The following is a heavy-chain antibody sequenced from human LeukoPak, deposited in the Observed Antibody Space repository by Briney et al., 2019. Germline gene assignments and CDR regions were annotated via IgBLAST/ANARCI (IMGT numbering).Heavy chain of an antibody. D-gene: IGHD1-26*01. CDR3: ATTRGSSFDY. J-gene: IGHJ4*02. Sequence: LSGGSLRLSCVASELPVSGDFMSWLRLAPGKGLEWVSIIYRSGDTYYAGSVKGRFTISRDNSKNTLYLQMNSLRVEDTAMYYCATTRGSSFDYWGQGTLVTVSS. V-gene: IGHV3-53*01. CDR2: IYRSGDT. CDR1: ELPVSGDF.